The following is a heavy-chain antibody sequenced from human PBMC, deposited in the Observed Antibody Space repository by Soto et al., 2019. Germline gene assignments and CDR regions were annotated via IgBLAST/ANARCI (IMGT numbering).Heavy chain of an antibody. CDR1: GYTFTSYY. D-gene: IGHD3-9*01. Sequence: ASVKVSCKASGYTFTSYYMHWVRQAPGQGLEWMGIINPSGGSTSYAQKFQGRVTMTRDTSTSTVYMELSSLRSEDTAVYYCARDGDDILTGYALLDYWGQGTLVTVSS. CDR2: INPSGGST. V-gene: IGHV1-46*01. J-gene: IGHJ4*02. CDR3: ARDGDDILTGYALLDY.